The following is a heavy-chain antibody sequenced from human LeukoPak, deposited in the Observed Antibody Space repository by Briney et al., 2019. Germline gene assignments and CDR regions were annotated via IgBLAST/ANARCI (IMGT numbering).Heavy chain of an antibody. CDR1: GFTFSSYE. V-gene: IGHV3-48*03. J-gene: IGHJ4*02. CDR3: ARTRKVGATALYFDY. CDR2: ISSSGSTI. D-gene: IGHD1-26*01. Sequence: PGGSLRLSCAASGFTFSSYEMNWVRQAPGKGLEWVSYISSSGSTIYYADSVKGRFTISRDNAKNSLYLQMNSLRAEDTAVYYCARTRKVGATALYFDYWGQGTLVTVSS.